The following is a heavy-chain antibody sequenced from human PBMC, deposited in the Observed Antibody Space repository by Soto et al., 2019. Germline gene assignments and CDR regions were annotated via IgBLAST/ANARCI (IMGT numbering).Heavy chain of an antibody. CDR2: ISSSSSYI. CDR3: ARYLTMVRGVIGDY. V-gene: IGHV3-21*01. CDR1: GFTFSSYS. Sequence: EVQLVESGGGLVKPGGSLRLSCAASGFTFSSYSMNWVRQAPGKGLEWVSSISSSSSYIYYADSVKVRFTISRDNAKNSLYLQMNSLRAEDTAVYYCARYLTMVRGVIGDYWGQGTLVTVSS. J-gene: IGHJ4*02. D-gene: IGHD3-10*01.